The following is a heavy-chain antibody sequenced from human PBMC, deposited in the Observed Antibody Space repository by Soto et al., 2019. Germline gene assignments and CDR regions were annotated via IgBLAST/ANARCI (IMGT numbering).Heavy chain of an antibody. CDR3: VRDRDFYDGRGYASPGDAFDV. Sequence: PGGSLRLSCAVSGFTFSTYWMHWVRQVPGKGLVWVSRISLDGSRTSYADSVKGRFTISRDNAKNTLYLQMRSLRAEDSAVYFCVRDRDFYDGRGYASPGDAFDVCGQGTVVTVSS. CDR1: GFTFSTYW. J-gene: IGHJ3*01. D-gene: IGHD3-22*01. V-gene: IGHV3-74*01. CDR2: ISLDGSRT.